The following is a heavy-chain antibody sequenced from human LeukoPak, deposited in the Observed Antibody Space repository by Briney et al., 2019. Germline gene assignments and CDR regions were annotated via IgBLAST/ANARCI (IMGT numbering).Heavy chain of an antibody. D-gene: IGHD6-19*01. V-gene: IGHV1-18*04. CDR3: TRVAGTLFDY. CDR2: ISAYNGNT. J-gene: IGHJ4*02. Sequence: ASVTVSFKASGYTFTSYGISWVRQAPGQGLEWMGWISAYNGNTNYEQKFQGRVTMTTDTSTSTAYMELRSLRSDDTAVYYCTRVAGTLFDYWGQGTLVTVSS. CDR1: GYTFTSYG.